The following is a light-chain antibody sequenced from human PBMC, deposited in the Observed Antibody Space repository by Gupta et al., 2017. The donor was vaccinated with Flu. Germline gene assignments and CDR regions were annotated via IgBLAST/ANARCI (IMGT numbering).Light chain of an antibody. CDR2: AAS. J-gene: IGKJ5*01. CDR1: QRISSY. CDR3: QQSDSTPLT. Sequence: PSSPSASVGDRVTITCRASQRISSYINRYQQKPGKAPKLPIYAASRLQSRVPSRFSDSGSGTDFTLTISSLQPEDFATYYCQQSDSTPLTFGQGTQLEIK. V-gene: IGKV1-39*01.